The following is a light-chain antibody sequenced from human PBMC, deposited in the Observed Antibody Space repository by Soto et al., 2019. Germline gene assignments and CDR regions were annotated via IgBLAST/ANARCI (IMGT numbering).Light chain of an antibody. CDR2: STN. CDR1: TGAVTSGYY. V-gene: IGLV7-43*01. CDR3: LLYDGQLGV. J-gene: IGLJ2*01. Sequence: QTVVTQEPSLTVSPGGTVTLTCATSTGAVTSGYYPNWFQQKPGQAPRALIYSTNNKYSWTPARFSGSLLGGKAALTLSGVQPEDEADYYFLLYDGQLGVFGGGTKLTVL.